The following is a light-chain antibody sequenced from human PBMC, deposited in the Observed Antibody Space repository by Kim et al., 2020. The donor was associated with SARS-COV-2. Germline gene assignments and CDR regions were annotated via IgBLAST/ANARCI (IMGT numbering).Light chain of an antibody. CDR3: LQDYNYPLT. Sequence: ASVGDRVTITCRASQGIRNELGWYQQKPGKAPKVLIYGASSLQSGVPSRFSGSGSGTDFTLTISSLQPEDFATYYCLQDYNYPLTFGGGTKVEIK. J-gene: IGKJ4*01. V-gene: IGKV1-6*01. CDR1: QGIRNE. CDR2: GAS.